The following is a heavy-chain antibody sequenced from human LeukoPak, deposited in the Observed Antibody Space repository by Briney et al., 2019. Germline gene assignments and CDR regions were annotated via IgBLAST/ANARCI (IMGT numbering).Heavy chain of an antibody. Sequence: ASVKVSCKASGYTFTSYDTNWVRQATGQGLEWMGWMNPNSDNTGYAQKFQGRVTMTRNTSISTAYMELSSLRSEDTAVYYCARVLGSGRRNLNWFDPWGQGTLVTVSS. CDR3: ARVLGSGRRNLNWFDP. CDR1: GYTFTSYD. D-gene: IGHD3-10*01. CDR2: MNPNSDNT. J-gene: IGHJ5*02. V-gene: IGHV1-8*01.